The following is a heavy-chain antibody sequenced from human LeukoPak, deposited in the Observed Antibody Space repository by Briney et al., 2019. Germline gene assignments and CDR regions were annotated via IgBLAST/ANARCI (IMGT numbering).Heavy chain of an antibody. CDR1: GFTFSSYG. Sequence: GGSLRLSCAASGFTFSSYGMHWVRQAPGKGLEWVAFIRYDGSNKYYADSVKGRFTISRDNSKNTLYLQMNSLRAGDTAVYYCARGYKYSSGWYYMDVWGKGTTVTISS. J-gene: IGHJ6*03. V-gene: IGHV3-30*02. D-gene: IGHD6-19*01. CDR3: ARGYKYSSGWYYMDV. CDR2: IRYDGSNK.